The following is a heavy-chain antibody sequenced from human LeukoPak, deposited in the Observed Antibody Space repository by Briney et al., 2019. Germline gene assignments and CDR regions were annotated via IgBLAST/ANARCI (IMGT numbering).Heavy chain of an antibody. CDR1: GFTFSSYR. Sequence: GGSLRLSCAASGFTFSSYRMNWVRQAPGKGLEWVSHISSSSNTIYYADSVKGRFTISRDNAKNSLHLQMNSLRAEDTAVYYCARGYSLFEYWGQGTLVTVSS. V-gene: IGHV3-48*01. CDR2: ISSSSNTI. CDR3: ARGYSLFEY. J-gene: IGHJ4*02. D-gene: IGHD6-13*01.